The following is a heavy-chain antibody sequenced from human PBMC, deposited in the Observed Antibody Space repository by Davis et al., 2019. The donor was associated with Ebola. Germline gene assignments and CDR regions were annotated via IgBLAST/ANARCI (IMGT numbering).Heavy chain of an antibody. D-gene: IGHD6-13*01. J-gene: IGHJ6*02. CDR3: AKGGRSSSDPNGMDV. CDR1: GFTFDDYA. V-gene: IGHV3-9*01. Sequence: SLKISCAASGFTFDDYAMHWVRQAPGKGLEWVSGISWNSGSIGYADSVKGRFTISRDNAKKSLYLQMNSLRAEDTALYYCAKGGRSSSDPNGMDVWGQGTTVTVSS. CDR2: ISWNSGSI.